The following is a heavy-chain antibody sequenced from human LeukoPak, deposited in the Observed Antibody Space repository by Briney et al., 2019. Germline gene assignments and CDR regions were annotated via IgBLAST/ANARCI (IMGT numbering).Heavy chain of an antibody. CDR3: ARGAHGYVGLFDS. J-gene: IGHJ5*01. Sequence: PSETLSLTCNVSGGSIRSDYWSWIRQSPGKGLEWIGYIYYSASTHYTPSLQSRVTISVDTSKNQFSLQLTSVTAADTAVYYCARGAHGYVGLFDSWGRGTMVSVPS. D-gene: IGHD5-18*01. CDR2: IYYSAST. V-gene: IGHV4-59*01. CDR1: GGSIRSDY.